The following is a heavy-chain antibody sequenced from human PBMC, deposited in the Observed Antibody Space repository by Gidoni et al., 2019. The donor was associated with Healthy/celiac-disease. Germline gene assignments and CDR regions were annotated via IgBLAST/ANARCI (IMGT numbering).Heavy chain of an antibody. CDR3: ARGGYYYDSSGYPY. CDR1: GSTFTDYY. J-gene: IGHJ4*02. CDR2: ISSSSSYT. Sequence: QVQLVESGGGLVKPGGSLRLPCAASGSTFTDYYMSWIRQAPGKGLEWVSYISSSSSYTNYADSVKGRFTISRDNAKNSLYLQMNSLRAEDTAVYYCARGGYYYDSSGYPYWGQGTLVTVSS. D-gene: IGHD3-22*01. V-gene: IGHV3-11*06.